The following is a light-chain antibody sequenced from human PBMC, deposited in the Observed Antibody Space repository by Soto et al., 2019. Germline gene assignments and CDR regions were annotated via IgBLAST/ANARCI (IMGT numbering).Light chain of an antibody. CDR3: QQYYSSPPT. J-gene: IGKJ3*01. V-gene: IGKV4-1*01. Sequence: DIVMTQSPDSLAVSLGERATINCKSSQSIFYSANNKNYLAWYQQKPGQPPKLLIYWASTRESGVPDRFSGSGPGTDFTLTISSLQAEDVAVYYCQQYYSSPPTFGPGTKVGVK. CDR1: QSIFYSANNKNY. CDR2: WAS.